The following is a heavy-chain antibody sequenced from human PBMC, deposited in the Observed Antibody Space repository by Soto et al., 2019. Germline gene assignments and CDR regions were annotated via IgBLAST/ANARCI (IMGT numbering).Heavy chain of an antibody. CDR2: ISGSGGST. CDR1: GFTFSSYA. CDR3: AQKRTRLRTKDYYYYMDV. D-gene: IGHD2-15*01. V-gene: IGHV3-23*01. J-gene: IGHJ6*03. Sequence: GGSLRLSCAASGFTFSSYAMSWVRQAPGKGLEWVSAISGSGGSTYYADSVKGRFTISRDNSKNTLYLQMNSLRAEDTAVYYCAQKRTRLRTKDYYYYMDVWGKGTTVTVSS.